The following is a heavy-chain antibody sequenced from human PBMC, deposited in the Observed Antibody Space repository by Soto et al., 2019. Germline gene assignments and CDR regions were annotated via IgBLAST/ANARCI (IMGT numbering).Heavy chain of an antibody. J-gene: IGHJ6*02. CDR3: ARPTTVSRSGWPHYYYYGMDV. Sequence: PGESLKISCKGSGYSFTSYWISWVRQMPGKGLEWMGRIDPSDSYTNYSPSFQGHVTISADKSISTAYLQWSSLKASDTAMYYCARPTTVSRSGWPHYYYYGMDVWGQGTTVTVSS. CDR1: GYSFTSYW. CDR2: IDPSDSYT. D-gene: IGHD6-19*01. V-gene: IGHV5-10-1*01.